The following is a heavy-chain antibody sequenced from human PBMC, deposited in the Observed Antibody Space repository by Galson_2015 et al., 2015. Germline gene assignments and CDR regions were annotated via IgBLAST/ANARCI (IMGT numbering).Heavy chain of an antibody. J-gene: IGHJ2*01. V-gene: IGHV3-48*03. Sequence: SLRLSCAASGFTFSSYEMNWVRQAPGKGLEWVSYISSSGSTIYYADSVKGRFTISRDNAKNSLYLQMNSLRAEDTAVYYCARARGGDPRNWYFELWGRGTLVTVSS. CDR3: ARARGGDPRNWYFEL. D-gene: IGHD3-16*01. CDR2: ISSSGSTI. CDR1: GFTFSSYE.